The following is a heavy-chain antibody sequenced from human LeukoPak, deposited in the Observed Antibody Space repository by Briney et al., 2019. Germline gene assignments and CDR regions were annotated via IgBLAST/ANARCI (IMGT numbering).Heavy chain of an antibody. J-gene: IGHJ3*02. CDR3: ARPVGLRITTRYDAFDI. CDR2: IYHSGSV. CDR1: GYSISSGYY. V-gene: IGHV4-38-2*01. D-gene: IGHD3-22*01. Sequence: SETLSLTCDVSGYSISSGYYWGWIRQPPGKGLEWIGSIYHSGSVYYNPSLKSRITISVDTSKNQFSLKLRSVTASDTAVYYCARPVGLRITTRYDAFDIWGQGTMVTVSS.